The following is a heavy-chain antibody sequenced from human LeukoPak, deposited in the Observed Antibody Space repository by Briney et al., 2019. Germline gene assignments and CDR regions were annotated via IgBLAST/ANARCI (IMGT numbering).Heavy chain of an antibody. CDR2: IYYSGST. Sequence: SETLSLTCTVSGGSISSYYWSWIRQPPGKGLEWIGYIYYSGSTNYNPSLKSRVTISVDTSKNQFSLKLSSVTAADTAVYYCARDSDSSGPFDYWGQGTLVTVSS. V-gene: IGHV4-59*01. CDR3: ARDSDSSGPFDY. J-gene: IGHJ4*02. D-gene: IGHD3-22*01. CDR1: GGSISSYY.